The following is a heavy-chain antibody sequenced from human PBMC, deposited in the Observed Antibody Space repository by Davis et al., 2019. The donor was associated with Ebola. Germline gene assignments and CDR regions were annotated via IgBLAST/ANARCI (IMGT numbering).Heavy chain of an antibody. D-gene: IGHD6-19*01. CDR1: GFTFSTYA. CDR3: AKDPYSSGSTGILVY. CDR2: ISSGGGAP. J-gene: IGHJ4*02. Sequence: GGSLRLSCAASGFTFSTYAMGWVRQAPGKGLEWVSDISSGGGAPYYADSVKGRFTTFRDNPKNTLYLQRNSLRADDTAVYYCAKDPYSSGSTGILVYWGQGTLVTVSS. V-gene: IGHV3-23*01.